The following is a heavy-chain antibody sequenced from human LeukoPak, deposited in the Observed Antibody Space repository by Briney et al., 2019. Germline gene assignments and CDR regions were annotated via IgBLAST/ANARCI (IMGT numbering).Heavy chain of an antibody. J-gene: IGHJ6*02. CDR1: GDSVSSTSHY. V-gene: IGHV4-61*01. CDR3: ARESLDYYDSSGYPKRGAYYYYYYGMDV. D-gene: IGHD3-22*01. Sequence: SETLSLTCTVSGDSVSSTSHYWSWIRQPPGKGLEWIGYISYRGSTTYNPSLKSRVTISAYTSNNQFSLKLSSVTAADTAVYYCARESLDYYDSSGYPKRGAYYYYYYGMDVWGQGTTVTVSS. CDR2: ISYRGST.